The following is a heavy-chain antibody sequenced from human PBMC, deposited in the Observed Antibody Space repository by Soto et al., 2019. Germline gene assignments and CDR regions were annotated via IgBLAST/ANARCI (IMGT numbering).Heavy chain of an antibody. CDR3: ARLYGFKQLASSYYDMDV. J-gene: IGHJ6*02. V-gene: IGHV3-30-3*01. D-gene: IGHD2-8*01. Sequence: GQLVESGGGVVQPGGSLTLSCAASGFTFNSYAMHWVRQAPGKGLEWVAALSYEGDNKYYADAVKGRFTISRDNFKNTLYLQMSSLRVEDTAVYSCARLYGFKQLASSYYDMDVWGQGTTVTVSS. CDR1: GFTFNSYA. CDR2: LSYEGDNK.